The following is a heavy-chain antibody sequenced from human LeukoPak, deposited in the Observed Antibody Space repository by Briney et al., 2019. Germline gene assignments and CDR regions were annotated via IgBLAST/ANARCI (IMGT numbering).Heavy chain of an antibody. CDR1: GFTVSSNY. CDR3: AKAVSSGGWY. CDR2: ISGSGGST. J-gene: IGHJ4*02. V-gene: IGHV3-23*01. D-gene: IGHD3-10*01. Sequence: PGGSLRLSCAASGFTVSSNYMSWVRQAPGKGLEWVSAISGSGGSTYYADSVKGRFTISRDNSKNTLYLQMNSLRAEDTAVYYCAKAVSSGGWYWGQGTLVTVSS.